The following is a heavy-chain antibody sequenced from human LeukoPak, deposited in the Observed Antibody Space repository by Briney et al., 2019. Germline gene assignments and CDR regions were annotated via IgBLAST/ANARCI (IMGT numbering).Heavy chain of an antibody. CDR2: TVSEIDGGTT. D-gene: IGHD1-7*01. Sequence: GGSLRLSCAASGFTFNYTWMSWVRQVPGKGLEWVGQTVSEIDGGTTDYAAPVKGRFTISRDDSKSTLYLQMNSLKIEDTAVYYCTTDEDWNYARKDVWGQGATVIVSS. CDR3: TTDEDWNYARKDV. CDR1: GFTFNYTW. V-gene: IGHV3-15*04. J-gene: IGHJ6*02.